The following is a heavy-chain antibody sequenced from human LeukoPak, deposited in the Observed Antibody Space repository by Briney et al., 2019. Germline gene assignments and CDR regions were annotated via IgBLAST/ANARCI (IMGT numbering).Heavy chain of an antibody. CDR1: GFTFDDYA. J-gene: IGHJ6*02. V-gene: IGHV3-9*01. CDR2: ISWNSGSI. Sequence: GGSLRLSCAASGFTFDDYAMHWVRQAPGKGLEWVSGISWNSGSIGYADSVKGRFTISRDNAKNTLYLQMNSLRAEDTAVYYCARERDSSSWTYYFYYGMDVWGQGTTVTVSS. CDR3: ARERDSSSWTYYFYYGMDV. D-gene: IGHD6-13*01.